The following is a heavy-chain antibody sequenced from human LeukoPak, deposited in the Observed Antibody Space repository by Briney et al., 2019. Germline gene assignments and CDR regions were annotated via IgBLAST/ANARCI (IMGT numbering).Heavy chain of an antibody. J-gene: IGHJ4*02. D-gene: IGHD3-22*01. CDR3: ARVRYYYDSSGYQLYYFDY. CDR2: ISSSSSTI. V-gene: IGHV3-48*04. CDR1: GFTVSSNY. Sequence: GGSLRLSCAASGFTVSSNYMSWVRQAPGKGLEWVSYISSSSSTIYYADSVKGRFTISRDNAKNSLYLQMNSLRAEDTAVYYCARVRYYYDSSGYQLYYFDYWGQGTLVTVSS.